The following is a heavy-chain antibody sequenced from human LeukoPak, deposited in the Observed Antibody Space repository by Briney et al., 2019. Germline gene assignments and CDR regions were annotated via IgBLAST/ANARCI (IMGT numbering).Heavy chain of an antibody. CDR1: GGSISTTGYY. CDR3: P. J-gene: IGHJ5*02. V-gene: IGHV4-31*03. D-gene: IGHD6-25*01. Sequence: PSQTLSLTRTVSGGSISTTGYYWSWIRHHPGKGLEWIGYIYYTGNRYYNPSLESRVTISVDTSKNQFSLKLTADCAKAERGFDPWGQGTLVTVSS. CDR2: IYYTGNR.